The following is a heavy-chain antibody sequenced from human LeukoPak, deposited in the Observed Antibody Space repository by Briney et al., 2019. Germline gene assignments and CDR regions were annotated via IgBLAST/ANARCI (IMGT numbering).Heavy chain of an antibody. CDR1: GFTFDDYG. CDR3: AKMVTFGGGHYYMDV. V-gene: IGHV3-20*04. J-gene: IGHJ6*03. CDR2: INWNGGST. D-gene: IGHD3-16*01. Sequence: GGSLRLSCAASGFTFDDYGMSWVRQAPGKGLEWVSGINWNGGSTGYADSVKGRFTISRDKSKNTLYLQMNTVRAEDTAVYYCAKMVTFGGGHYYMDVWGKGTTVTISS.